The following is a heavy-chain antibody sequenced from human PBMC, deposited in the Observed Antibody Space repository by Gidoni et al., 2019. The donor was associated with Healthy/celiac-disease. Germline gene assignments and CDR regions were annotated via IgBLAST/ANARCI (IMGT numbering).Heavy chain of an antibody. Sequence: EVQLLESGGGLVQPGGSLRLSCAASGFTFSSYAMSWVRQVPGKGREWFSGISGSCDSTYYADSVKGRFTISRDNSKNTLYLQMNSLRAEDTALYYCAKDFRYYDFWSGFDYWGQGTLVTVSS. J-gene: IGHJ4*02. CDR1: GFTFSSYA. CDR3: AKDFRYYDFWSGFDY. D-gene: IGHD3-3*01. V-gene: IGHV3-23*01. CDR2: ISGSCDST.